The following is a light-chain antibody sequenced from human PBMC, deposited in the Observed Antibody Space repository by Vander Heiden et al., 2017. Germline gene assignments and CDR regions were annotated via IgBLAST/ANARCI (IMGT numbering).Light chain of an antibody. J-gene: IGLJ2*01. V-gene: IGLV1-40*01. CDR3: QSYDNRLSGVV. Sequence: QSVLTQPPSLSGAPGQTVTIISSGRSTNIGAGYELHWYQHLPGTDPPLLIYVNSTRPSGVPDRFSGSKSGTSASLAITWLQAEDEADYYCQSYDNRLSGVVFGGGTKLTVL. CDR1: STNIGAGYE. CDR2: VNS.